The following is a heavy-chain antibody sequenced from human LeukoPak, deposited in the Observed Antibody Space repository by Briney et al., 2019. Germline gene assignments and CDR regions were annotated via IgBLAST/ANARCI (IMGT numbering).Heavy chain of an antibody. J-gene: IGHJ4*02. CDR3: ATGRWFGEFAGSAFED. CDR1: GFGFSNYW. V-gene: IGHV3-7*01. D-gene: IGHD3-10*01. CDR2: I. Sequence: PGGSLRLSCLGSGFGFSNYWMTWLRQAPGEGLEWVANIKGRFTISRDNAKNSVYLQMNSLRVEDTALYYCATGRWFGEFAGSAFEDWGQGTLVTVSS.